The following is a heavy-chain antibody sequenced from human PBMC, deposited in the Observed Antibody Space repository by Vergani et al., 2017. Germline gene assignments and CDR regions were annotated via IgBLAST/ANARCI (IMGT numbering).Heavy chain of an antibody. J-gene: IGHJ6*03. CDR3: ARSPPMDV. CDR1: GGSISSSSYY. CDR2: IYYSGNT. Sequence: QLQLQESGPGLVKPSETLSLTCTVSGGSISSSSYYWGWIRQPPGKGLEWIGSIYYSGNTNYNPSLQSRVTMSVDTSKNQFSLKVRSVTAADTAVYYCARSPPMDVWGKGTTVTVSS. V-gene: IGHV4-39*07.